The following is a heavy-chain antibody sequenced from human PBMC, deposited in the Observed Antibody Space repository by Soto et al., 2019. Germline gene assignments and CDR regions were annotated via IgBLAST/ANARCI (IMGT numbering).Heavy chain of an antibody. CDR3: ARARAPFGFLEWLPFDY. Sequence: EASVKVCCKASGYTITSYYMRWVRQDTGQGLEWMGIINPSGGSTSYAQKFQGRVTMTRDTSTSQVYMELSSLRSEDTAVYYCARARAPFGFLEWLPFDYWGQGTLVTVSS. CDR1: GYTITSYY. V-gene: IGHV1-46*01. D-gene: IGHD3-3*01. J-gene: IGHJ4*02. CDR2: INPSGGST.